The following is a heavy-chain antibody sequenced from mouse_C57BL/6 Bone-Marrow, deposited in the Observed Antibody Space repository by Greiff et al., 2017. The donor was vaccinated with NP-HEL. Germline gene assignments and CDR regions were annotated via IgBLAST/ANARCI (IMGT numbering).Heavy chain of an antibody. CDR2: ISSGGSYT. Sequence: EVQRVESGGDLVKPGGSLKLSCAASGFTFSSYGMSWVRQTPDKRLEWVATISSGGSYTYYPDSVKGRFTISRDNAKNTLYLQMSSLKSEDTAMYYCARPARYYGSSYNYAMDYWGQGTSVTVSS. J-gene: IGHJ4*01. CDR1: GFTFSSYG. CDR3: ARPARYYGSSYNYAMDY. V-gene: IGHV5-6*01. D-gene: IGHD1-1*01.